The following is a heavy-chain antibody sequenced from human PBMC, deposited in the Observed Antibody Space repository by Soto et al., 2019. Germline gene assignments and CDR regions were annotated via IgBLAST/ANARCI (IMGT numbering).Heavy chain of an antibody. CDR1: GFTFGDYA. CDR3: AKDFWSGYYDYGMDV. J-gene: IGHJ6*02. D-gene: IGHD3-3*01. V-gene: IGHV3-49*03. CDR2: IRSKAYGGTT. Sequence: GGPLRLSCTASGFTFGDYAMSWFRQAPGKGLEWVGFIRSKAYGGTTEYAASVKGRFTISRDDSKSIAYLQMNSLRAEDTAVYYCAKDFWSGYYDYGMDVWGQGTTVTVSS.